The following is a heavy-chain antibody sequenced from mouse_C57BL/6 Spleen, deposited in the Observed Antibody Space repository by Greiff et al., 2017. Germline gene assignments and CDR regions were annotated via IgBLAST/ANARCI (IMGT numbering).Heavy chain of an antibody. D-gene: IGHD2-5*01. Sequence: EVMLVESEGGLVQPGSSMKLSCTASGFTFSDYYMAWVRQVPEKGLEWVANINYDGSSTYYLDSLKSRFIISRDNAKNILYLQMSSLKSEDTATYYCARGALYSNYYFDYWGQGTTLTVSS. CDR2: INYDGSST. CDR3: ARGALYSNYYFDY. J-gene: IGHJ2*01. V-gene: IGHV5-16*01. CDR1: GFTFSDYY.